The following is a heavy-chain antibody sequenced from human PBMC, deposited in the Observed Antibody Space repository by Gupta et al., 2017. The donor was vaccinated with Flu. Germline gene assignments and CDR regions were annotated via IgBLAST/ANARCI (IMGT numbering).Heavy chain of an antibody. D-gene: IGHD3-10*01. CDR1: GFTFSSYS. Sequence: EVQLVESGGGLVKPGGSLRLSCAASGFTFSSYSMNWVRQAPGKGLEWVSSISSSSSYIYYADSVKGRFTISRDNAKNSLYLQMNSLRAEDTAVYYCARDPRYYYGSGVDYWGQGTLVTVSS. CDR2: ISSSSSYI. CDR3: ARDPRYYYGSGVDY. V-gene: IGHV3-21*01. J-gene: IGHJ4*02.